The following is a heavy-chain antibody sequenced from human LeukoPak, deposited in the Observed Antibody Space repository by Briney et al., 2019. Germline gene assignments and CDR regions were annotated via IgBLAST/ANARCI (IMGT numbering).Heavy chain of an antibody. CDR2: ISGSGGST. Sequence: GGSLRLSCAASGFTFSSYAMSWVRQAPGEGLEWVSAISGSGGSTYYADSVKGRFTISRDNAKNSLYLQMNSLRAEDTALYYCAKDISSGDYHLSGFDPWGQGTLVTVSS. J-gene: IGHJ5*02. CDR1: GFTFSSYA. D-gene: IGHD4-17*01. V-gene: IGHV3-23*01. CDR3: AKDISSGDYHLSGFDP.